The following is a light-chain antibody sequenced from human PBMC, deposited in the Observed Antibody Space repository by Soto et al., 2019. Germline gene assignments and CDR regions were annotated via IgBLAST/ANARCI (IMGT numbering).Light chain of an antibody. CDR2: GAS. V-gene: IGKV3-20*01. J-gene: IGKJ1*01. CDR1: QSISNNY. Sequence: EIVLTQSPGTLSLSPGERATVSCRASQSISNNYLAWYQQKPGQAPRLLIYGASSRATGIPDRFSGSRSGTDFTLTISRLEPEDFAVYYCHQYVSWTFGQGTKVDIK. CDR3: HQYVSWT.